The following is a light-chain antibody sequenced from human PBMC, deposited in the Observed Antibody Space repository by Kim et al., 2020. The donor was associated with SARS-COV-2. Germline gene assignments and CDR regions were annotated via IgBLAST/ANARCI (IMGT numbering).Light chain of an antibody. Sequence: PGQSVSIPCTGTRSDVGGYNYVAWYQQHPSKAPKLIIYDVTKRPSGVPDRFSGSKSGNTASLTISGLQAEDEADYYCCSYAGSVVFGGGTQLTVL. CDR2: DVT. V-gene: IGLV2-11*01. J-gene: IGLJ2*01. CDR3: CSYAGSVV. CDR1: RSDVGGYNY.